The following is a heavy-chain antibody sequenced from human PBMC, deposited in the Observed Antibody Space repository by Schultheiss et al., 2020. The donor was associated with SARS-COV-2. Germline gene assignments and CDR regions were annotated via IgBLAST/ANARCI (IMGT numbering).Heavy chain of an antibody. CDR3: ARGDSSSWYGCIDP. J-gene: IGHJ5*02. Sequence: GESLKISCAASGFTFSTHAMHWVRQAPGKGLEWVAVISYDGSNKYYADSVKGRFTISRDNSKNTLYLQMNSLRAEDTAVYYCARGDSSSWYGCIDPWGQGTLVTSPQ. CDR2: ISYDGSNK. V-gene: IGHV3-30*07. CDR1: GFTFSTHA. D-gene: IGHD6-13*01.